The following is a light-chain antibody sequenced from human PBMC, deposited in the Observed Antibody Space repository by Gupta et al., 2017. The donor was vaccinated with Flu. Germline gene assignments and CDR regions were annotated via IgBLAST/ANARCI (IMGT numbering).Light chain of an antibody. J-gene: IGLJ3*02. V-gene: IGLV3-21*02. CDR3: QGWYSTNDHIWV. CDR2: DDS. Sequence: ANNIGTKRVHWYQQKPGQPPVVVLYDDSDRPSRIPERFSGPHSGNTATLTISRVQAADEDDDYYQGWYSTNDHIWVFGGGTKLTVL. CDR1: NIGTKR.